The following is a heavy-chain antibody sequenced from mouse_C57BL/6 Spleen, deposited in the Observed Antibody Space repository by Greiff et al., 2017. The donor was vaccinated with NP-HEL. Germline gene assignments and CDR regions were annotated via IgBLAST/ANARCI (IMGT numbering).Heavy chain of an antibody. CDR3: ARCPLLLQGYFDV. D-gene: IGHD1-1*01. V-gene: IGHV1-53*01. CDR1: GYTFTSYW. CDR2: INPSNGGT. Sequence: VQLQQPGTELVKPGASVKLSCKASGYTFTSYWMHWVKQRPGQGLEWIGNINPSNGGTNYIEKFKSKATLTVDKSSSTAYMQLSSLTSEDSAVYYCARCPLLLQGYFDVWGTGTTVTVSS. J-gene: IGHJ1*03.